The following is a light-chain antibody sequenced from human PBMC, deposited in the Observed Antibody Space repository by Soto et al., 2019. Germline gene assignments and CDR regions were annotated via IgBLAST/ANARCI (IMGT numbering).Light chain of an antibody. V-gene: IGKV3-11*01. J-gene: IGKJ3*01. CDR3: QQRSGT. CDR1: QSVSSY. Sequence: EIVLTQSPATLSLSPGERATLSCRASQSVSSYLAWYQQKPGQAPRLLIYDASNRATGIPARFSGSGSGTDFTLTIGSLEPEDFAVYYCQQRSGTFGPGTKVDIK. CDR2: DAS.